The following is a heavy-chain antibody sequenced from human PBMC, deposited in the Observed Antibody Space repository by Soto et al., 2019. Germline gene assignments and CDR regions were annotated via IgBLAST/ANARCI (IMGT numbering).Heavy chain of an antibody. CDR2: ISGSGGST. Sequence: PGGSLRLSCAASGFTFSSYAMSWVRQAPGKGLEWVSAISGSGGSTYYADSVKGRFTISRDNSKNTLYLQMNSLRAEDTAVYYCAKDPTQQLVPNPFDYWGQGTLVTVSS. CDR3: AKDPTQQLVPNPFDY. D-gene: IGHD6-13*01. J-gene: IGHJ4*02. V-gene: IGHV3-23*01. CDR1: GFTFSSYA.